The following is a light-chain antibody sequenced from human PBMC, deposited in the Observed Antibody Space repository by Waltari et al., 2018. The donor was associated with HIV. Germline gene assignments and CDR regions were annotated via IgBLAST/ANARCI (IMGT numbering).Light chain of an antibody. Sequence: DIVMTQSPDSLAVSLGERATINCKSSQSVLYSSNNKNYLAWYQQKPGQPPKVLIYWASTRESGVPDRCSAGWSGTDFTLTISSLQAEDVAVYYCQQYYTTPLTFGGGTKVEIK. CDR1: QSVLYSSNNKNY. J-gene: IGKJ4*01. CDR2: WAS. CDR3: QQYYTTPLT. V-gene: IGKV4-1*01.